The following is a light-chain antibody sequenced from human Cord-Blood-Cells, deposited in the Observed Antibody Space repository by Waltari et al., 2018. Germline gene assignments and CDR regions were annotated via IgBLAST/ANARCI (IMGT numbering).Light chain of an antibody. CDR3: QQSYSTPRT. CDR2: AAS. J-gene: IGKJ1*01. V-gene: IGKV1-39*01. Sequence: DIQMTQSPSSLSASVGARVTITCGASQSISSYLNWYQQKPGKAPKLLIYAASSLQSGVPSRFSGSGSGTDFTLTISSLQPEDFATYYCQQSYSTPRTFGQGTKVEIK. CDR1: QSISSY.